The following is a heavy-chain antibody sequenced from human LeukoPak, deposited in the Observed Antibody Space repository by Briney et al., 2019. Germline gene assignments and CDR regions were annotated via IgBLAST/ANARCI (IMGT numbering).Heavy chain of an antibody. CDR2: IKQDGSEK. CDR3: ARDGYEGRDY. CDR1: GFTFSSYW. D-gene: IGHD5-18*01. Sequence: GGSLRLSCAASGFTFSSYWMSWVRQAPGEGLEWVANIKQDGSEKYYVDSVKGRYTISRDNAKKSLYLQMNSLRAEDTAVYYCARDGYEGRDYWGQGTLVTVSS. J-gene: IGHJ4*02. V-gene: IGHV3-7*04.